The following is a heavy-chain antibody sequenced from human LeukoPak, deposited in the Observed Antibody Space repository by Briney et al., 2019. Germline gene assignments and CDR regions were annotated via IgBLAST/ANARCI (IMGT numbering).Heavy chain of an antibody. CDR2: ISSSGSTI. V-gene: IGHV3-11*04. Sequence: PGGSLRLSCAASGFTFSDYYMSWIRQAPGKGLEWVSYISSSGSTIYYADSVKGRFTISRDNAKNSLYLQMNSLRAEDTAVYYCASRRSATLRIVGKQNWYFDLWGRGTLVTVSS. CDR3: ASRRSATLRIVGKQNWYFDL. J-gene: IGHJ2*01. D-gene: IGHD2-15*01. CDR1: GFTFSDYY.